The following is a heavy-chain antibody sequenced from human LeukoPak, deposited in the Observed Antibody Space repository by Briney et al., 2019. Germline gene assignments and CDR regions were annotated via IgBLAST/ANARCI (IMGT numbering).Heavy chain of an antibody. Sequence: PGGSLRLSCAASGFTFSSYAMSWVRQAPGKGLEWVSSISSSSSYIYYADSVKGRFTISRDNAKNPLYLQMISLRAEDTAVYYCARGTPEVGATRVDYWGQGTLVTVSS. D-gene: IGHD1-26*01. CDR1: GFTFSSYA. CDR3: ARGTPEVGATRVDY. J-gene: IGHJ4*02. CDR2: ISSSSSYI. V-gene: IGHV3-21*01.